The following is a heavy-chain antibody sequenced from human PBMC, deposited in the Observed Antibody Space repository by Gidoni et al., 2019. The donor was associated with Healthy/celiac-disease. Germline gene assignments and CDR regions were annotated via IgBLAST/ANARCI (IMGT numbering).Heavy chain of an antibody. CDR3: ARSGRALRVKQWLVNGNWFDP. D-gene: IGHD6-19*01. CDR2: MNPNSGNT. V-gene: IGHV1-8*01. J-gene: IGHJ5*02. Sequence: QVQLVQSGAEVKKPGASVKVSCKAAGYTFTSYDINWVRQATGQGLEWMGWMNPNSGNTGYAQKFQGRVTMTRNTSISTAYMELSSLRSEDTAVYYCARSGRALRVKQWLVNGNWFDPWGQGTLVTVSS. CDR1: GYTFTSYD.